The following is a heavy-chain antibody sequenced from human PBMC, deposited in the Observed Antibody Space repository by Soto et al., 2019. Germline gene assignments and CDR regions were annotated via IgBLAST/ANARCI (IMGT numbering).Heavy chain of an antibody. CDR1: GGSFSGYY. CDR2: INHSGST. J-gene: IGHJ6*03. D-gene: IGHD3-3*01. Sequence: SETLSLTCAVYGGSFSGYYWSWIRQPPGKGLEWIGEINHSGSTNYNPSLKSRVTISVDTSKNQFSLKLSSVTAADTAVYYCARGGYYDWGYYYYYMDVWGKGTTVTVSS. CDR3: ARGGYYDWGYYYYYMDV. V-gene: IGHV4-34*01.